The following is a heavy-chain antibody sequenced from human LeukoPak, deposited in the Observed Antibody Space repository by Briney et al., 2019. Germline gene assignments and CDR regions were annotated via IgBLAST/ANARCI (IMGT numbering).Heavy chain of an antibody. D-gene: IGHD2-15*01. J-gene: IGHJ4*02. V-gene: IGHV1-2*02. CDR3: ARVSLATAFYCSGGSCYPDYFDY. Sequence: ASVKVSCKASGYTFTGYYMHWVRQAPGQGLEWMGWINPNSGGTNYAQKFQGRVTMTRDTSISTAYMELSRLRSDDTAVYYCARVSLATAFYCSGGSCYPDYFDYWGQGTLVTVSS. CDR2: INPNSGGT. CDR1: GYTFTGYY.